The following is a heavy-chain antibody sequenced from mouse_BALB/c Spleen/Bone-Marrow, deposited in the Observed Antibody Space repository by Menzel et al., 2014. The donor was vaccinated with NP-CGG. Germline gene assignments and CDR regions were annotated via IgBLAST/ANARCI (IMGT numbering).Heavy chain of an antibody. V-gene: IGHV2-2*02. CDR2: IWSGGST. CDR1: GFSLTSYG. J-gene: IGHJ4*01. D-gene: IGHD2-10*01. Sequence: QVQLQQSGPGLVQPSQSLSITCTVSGFSLTSYGAHWVRQSPGKGLEWLGVIWSGGSTDYNAAFISRLSISKDNSKSQVFFKMNSLQANDTAIYYCASPYYGNYVYAMDYWGQGTSVTVSS. CDR3: ASPYYGNYVYAMDY.